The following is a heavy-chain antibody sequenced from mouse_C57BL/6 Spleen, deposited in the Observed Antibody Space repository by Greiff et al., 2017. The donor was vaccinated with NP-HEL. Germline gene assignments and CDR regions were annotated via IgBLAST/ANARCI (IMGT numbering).Heavy chain of an antibody. V-gene: IGHV1-52*01. CDR2: IDPSDSET. CDR1: GYTFTSYW. CDR3: ARVTVATVVARFDY. Sequence: QVQLQQPGAELVRPGSSVKLSCKASGYTFTSYWMHWVKQRPIQGLEWIGNIDPSDSETHYNQKFKDKATLNVDKSSSTAYMQLNSLTSEDSAVYYCARVTVATVVARFDYWGQGTTLTVSS. J-gene: IGHJ2*01. D-gene: IGHD1-1*01.